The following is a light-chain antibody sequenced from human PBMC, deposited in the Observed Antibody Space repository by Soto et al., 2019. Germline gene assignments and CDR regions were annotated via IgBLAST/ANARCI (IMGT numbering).Light chain of an antibody. CDR3: HQRQSWPRT. CDR1: QTLSNR. CDR2: VTS. V-gene: IGKV3-11*01. J-gene: IGKJ1*01. Sequence: EIVLTQSPATLSSFPGERVTLSCRASQTLSNRLAWCQHKPGQAPRLLIYVTSNRATGIPARFSGSGSGTDYTLTISSLEPEDSAVYYCHQRQSWPRTFGQGTKVDIK.